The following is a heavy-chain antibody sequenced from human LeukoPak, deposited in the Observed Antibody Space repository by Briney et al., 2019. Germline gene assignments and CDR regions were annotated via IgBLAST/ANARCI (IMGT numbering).Heavy chain of an antibody. V-gene: IGHV3-74*01. CDR2: INGDETIT. D-gene: IGHD3-22*01. CDR3: ATGNYYDSRGYYTFGH. J-gene: IGHJ4*02. CDR1: EFTFDKYW. Sequence: GGSLRLSCAASEFTFDKYWMHWVRQAPGKGLVWVSRINGDETITSYADSVKGAFIISRDNAKNTLYLQVSSLRAEDTAVYYCATGNYYDSRGYYTFGHWGQGTLVTVSS.